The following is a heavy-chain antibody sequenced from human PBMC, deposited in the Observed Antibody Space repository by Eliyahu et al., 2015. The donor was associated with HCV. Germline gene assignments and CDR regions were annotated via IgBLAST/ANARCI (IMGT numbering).Heavy chain of an antibody. V-gene: IGHV4-39*01. CDR1: GGSISSSXYY. CDR2: IFYTGST. D-gene: IGHD2-2*01. J-gene: IGHJ4*02. CDR3: ARLYCSSTRCDDY. Sequence: QLQLQESGPGLVKPSETLSXTCTVSGGSISSSXYYWGXXRXPPGKGLEWIGGIFYTGSTYYNPSLKSRVTISVDTSKNQFSLKLSSVTAADTAIYYCARLYCSSTRCDDYWGQGTLVTVSS.